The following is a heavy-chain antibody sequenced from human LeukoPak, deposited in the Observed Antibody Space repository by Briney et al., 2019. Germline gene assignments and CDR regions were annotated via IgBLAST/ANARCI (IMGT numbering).Heavy chain of an antibody. CDR1: GFTFSNVW. V-gene: IGHV3-7*01. J-gene: IGHJ4*02. Sequence: GGSLRLSCAASGFTFSNVWMAWVRQARWKGLEWVANINQDGSTKQYVDSVRGRFTISRDNAKNSLYLQMSSLTAEDTGLYHCARDMKGNLDYWGQGTLVTVSS. D-gene: IGHD1-14*01. CDR3: ARDMKGNLDY. CDR2: INQDGSTK.